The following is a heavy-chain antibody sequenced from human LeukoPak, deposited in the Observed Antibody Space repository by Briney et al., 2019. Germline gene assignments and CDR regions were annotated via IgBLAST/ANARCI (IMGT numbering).Heavy chain of an antibody. Sequence: PGGSLRLSCAASGFTFSSYWMSWVRQAPGKGLEWVANIKQDRSEIYYVDSVKGRFTISRDNARNSLYLQMNSLRAEDTAVYHCARGRYCRSTSCSSPEVDYYMDVWGKGTTVTVSS. CDR3: ARGRYCRSTSCSSPEVDYYMDV. D-gene: IGHD2-2*01. V-gene: IGHV3-7*01. CDR1: GFTFSSYW. J-gene: IGHJ6*03. CDR2: IKQDRSEI.